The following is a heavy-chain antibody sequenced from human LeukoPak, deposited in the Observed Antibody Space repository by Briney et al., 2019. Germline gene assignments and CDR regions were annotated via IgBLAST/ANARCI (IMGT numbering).Heavy chain of an antibody. J-gene: IGHJ4*02. V-gene: IGHV3-7*01. D-gene: IGHD1-26*01. CDR1: GFTFSSYW. CDR2: IKQDGSEK. Sequence: PGGSLRLSCAASGFTFSSYWMSWVRQAPGKGLEWVANIKQDGSEKYYVDSVKGRFTISRDNAKNSLYLQMNSLRAVDTAVYYCARVEVRGSYYMGHYFDYWGQGTLVTVSS. CDR3: ARVEVRGSYYMGHYFDY.